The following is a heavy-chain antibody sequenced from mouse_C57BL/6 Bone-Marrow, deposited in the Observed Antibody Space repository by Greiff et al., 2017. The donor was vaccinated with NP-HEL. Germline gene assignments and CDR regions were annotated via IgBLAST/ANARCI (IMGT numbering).Heavy chain of an antibody. CDR2: ISDGGSYT. J-gene: IGHJ2*01. CDR3: ARGGYYYFDY. CDR1: GFTFSSYA. D-gene: IGHD2-3*01. Sequence: DVMLVESGGGLVKPGGSLKLSCAASGFTFSSYAMSWVRQTPEKRLEWVATISDGGSYTYYPDNVKGRFTISRDNAKNNLYLQMSHLKSEDTAMYYCARGGYYYFDYWGQGTTLTVSS. V-gene: IGHV5-4*03.